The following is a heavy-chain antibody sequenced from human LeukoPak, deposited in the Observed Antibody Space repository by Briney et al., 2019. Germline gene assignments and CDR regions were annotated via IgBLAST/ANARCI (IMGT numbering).Heavy chain of an antibody. CDR2: IYYSGST. D-gene: IGHD3-22*01. J-gene: IGHJ4*02. CDR1: GGSISSYY. Sequence: SETLSLTCTVSGGSISSYYWGWIRQPPGKGLEWIGSIYYSGSTYYNPSLKSRVTISVDTSKNQFSLKLSSVTAADTAAYYCARIRIVVVINYWGQGTLVTVSS. V-gene: IGHV4-39*01. CDR3: ARIRIVVVINY.